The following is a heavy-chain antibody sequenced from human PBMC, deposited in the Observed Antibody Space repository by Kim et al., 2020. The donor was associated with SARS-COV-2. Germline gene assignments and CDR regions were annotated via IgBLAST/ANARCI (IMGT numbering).Heavy chain of an antibody. Sequence: GGSLRLSCAASGFTFSSYSMNWVRQAPGKGLEWVSSISSSSSYIYYADSVKGRFTISRDNAKNSLYLQMNSLRAEDTAVYYCARSEFELEGSSWYGVGFVWGQGTLVTVSS. CDR3: ARSEFELEGSSWYGVGFV. CDR2: ISSSSSYI. CDR1: GFTFSSYS. J-gene: IGHJ4*02. V-gene: IGHV3-21*01. D-gene: IGHD6-13*01.